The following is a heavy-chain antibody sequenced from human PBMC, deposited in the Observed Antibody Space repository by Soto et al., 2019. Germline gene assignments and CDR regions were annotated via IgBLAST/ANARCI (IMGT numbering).Heavy chain of an antibody. V-gene: IGHV5-51*01. CDR3: EKNEGYCSTTTCSNFDY. Sequence: GESLKISCKGSGFTFTSYWIAWVRQMPGKGLEWMGIIYPGDSDSSYSPSFQGQVTISADKSINTAYLHWSSLKASDTAIYYCEKNEGYCSTTTCSNFDYWGQGTLVTVS. D-gene: IGHD2-2*01. J-gene: IGHJ4*02. CDR1: GFTFTSYW. CDR2: IYPGDSDS.